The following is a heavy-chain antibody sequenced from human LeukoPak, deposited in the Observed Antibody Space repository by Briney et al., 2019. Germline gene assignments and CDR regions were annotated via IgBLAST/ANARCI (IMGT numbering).Heavy chain of an antibody. CDR1: GYTFTNYY. CDR2: INPGGGST. Sequence: ASVKVSCKASGYTFTNYYMNWVRQAPGQGLEWMGIINPGGGSTSYAQKFQGRVTVTRDTSTSTVYMELSSLRSEDTATYYCAREGEIGYDLSDYWGQGTLVTVSS. V-gene: IGHV1-46*01. D-gene: IGHD5-12*01. CDR3: AREGEIGYDLSDY. J-gene: IGHJ4*02.